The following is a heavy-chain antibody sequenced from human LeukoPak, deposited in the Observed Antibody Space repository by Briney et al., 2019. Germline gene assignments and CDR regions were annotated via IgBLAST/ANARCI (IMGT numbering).Heavy chain of an antibody. J-gene: IGHJ5*02. D-gene: IGHD3-22*01. V-gene: IGHV4-39*01. Sequence: KTSETLSLTCTVSGGSISSNWGWIRQPPGKGLEWIGSIYYSGTTYYNPSLKSRVTISVDTSKNQFSLKLSSVTAADTAVYYCARHLSYDSSGGNWFDPWGQGTLVTVSS. CDR1: GGSISSN. CDR2: IYYSGTT. CDR3: ARHLSYDSSGGNWFDP.